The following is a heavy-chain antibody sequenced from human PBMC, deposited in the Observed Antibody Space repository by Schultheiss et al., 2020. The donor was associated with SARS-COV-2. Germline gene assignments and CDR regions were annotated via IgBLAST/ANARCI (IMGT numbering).Heavy chain of an antibody. D-gene: IGHD3-16*01. CDR1: GFTFSSYG. J-gene: IGHJ4*02. Sequence: GGSLRLSCAASGFTFSSYGMHWVRQAPGKGLEWVAVIWFDGGNKYYTDSVKVRFTISTDGSENTLYLLMISLRAEDTAVYFCAKDAGLGGGALDYWGQGTLVTVSS. CDR3: AKDAGLGGGALDY. CDR2: IWFDGGNK. V-gene: IGHV3-33*06.